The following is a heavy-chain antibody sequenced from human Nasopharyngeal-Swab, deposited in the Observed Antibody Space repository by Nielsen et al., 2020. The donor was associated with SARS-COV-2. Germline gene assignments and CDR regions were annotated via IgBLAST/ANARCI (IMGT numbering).Heavy chain of an antibody. CDR3: ARDIDDYVWGSYFDY. CDR1: GFTFSSYS. V-gene: IGHV3-21*01. CDR2: ISSSSSYI. Sequence: GGSLRLSCAASGFTFSSYSMNWVRQAPGKGLEWVSSISSSSSYIYYADSVKGRFTISRDNAKNSLYLQMNSLRAEDTAVYYCARDIDDYVWGSYFDYWGQGTLVTVSS. J-gene: IGHJ4*02. D-gene: IGHD3-16*01.